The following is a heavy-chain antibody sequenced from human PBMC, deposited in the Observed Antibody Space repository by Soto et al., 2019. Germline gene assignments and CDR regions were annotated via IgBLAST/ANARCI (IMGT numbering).Heavy chain of an antibody. CDR1: GYTFASYA. CDR3: ASDPPPPDS. V-gene: IGHV1-18*01. CDR2: ISAYNGNT. Sequence: QVQLVQSGAEVKKPGASVKVSCKASGYTFASYAISWMRQAPGQGLEWMGWISAYNGNTNYAQKLQGRVSMTTDTPASTAYIELGSLRSDDTAVSSCASDPPPPDSWGQGTLVTVSS. J-gene: IGHJ4*02.